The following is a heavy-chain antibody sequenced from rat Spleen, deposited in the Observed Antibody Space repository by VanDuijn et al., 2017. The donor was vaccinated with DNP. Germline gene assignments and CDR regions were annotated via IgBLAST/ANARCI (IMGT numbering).Heavy chain of an antibody. J-gene: IGHJ4*01. CDR1: GFTSSDYN. Sequence: EVQLVESGGGLVQPGGSLKLSCVVSGFTSSDYNMAWVRQAPKKGLEWVATINYDGSNTYYRDSVKGRFTISRENAQRTLYLQMDSLRSEDTATYYCARGDAWGQGTSVTVSS. V-gene: IGHV5-7*01. CDR3: ARGDA. CDR2: INYDGSNT.